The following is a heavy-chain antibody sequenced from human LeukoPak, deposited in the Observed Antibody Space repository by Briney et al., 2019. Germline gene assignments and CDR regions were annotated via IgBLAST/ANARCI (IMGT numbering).Heavy chain of an antibody. J-gene: IGHJ5*02. CDR2: ISAYNGNT. CDR3: ARDPLYCSGGSCTGDWFDP. CDR1: GYTFTSYG. D-gene: IGHD2-15*01. Sequence: ASVKVSCKASGYTFTSYGISWVRQAPGQGLEWMGWISAYNGNTNYAQKLQGRVTMTTDTSTSTAYMELSRLRSDDTAVYYCARDPLYCSGGSCTGDWFDPWGQGTLVTVSS. V-gene: IGHV1-18*01.